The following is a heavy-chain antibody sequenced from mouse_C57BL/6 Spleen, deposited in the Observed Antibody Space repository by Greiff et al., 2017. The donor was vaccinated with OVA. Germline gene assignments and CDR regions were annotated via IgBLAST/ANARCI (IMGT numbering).Heavy chain of an antibody. D-gene: IGHD1-1*01. CDR3: ASTVRHYAMDY. CDR2: IYPSDSET. J-gene: IGHJ4*01. V-gene: IGHV1-61*01. Sequence: QVQLKQPGAELVRPGSSVKLSCKASGYTFTSYWMDWVKQRPGQGLEWIGNIYPSDSETHYNQKFKDKATLTVDKSSSTAYMQLSSLTSEDSAVYYCASTVRHYAMDYWGQGTSVTVSS. CDR1: GYTFTSYW.